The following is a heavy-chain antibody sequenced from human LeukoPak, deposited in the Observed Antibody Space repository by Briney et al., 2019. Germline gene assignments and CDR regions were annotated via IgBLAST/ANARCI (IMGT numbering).Heavy chain of an antibody. Sequence: SQTLSLTSALSGDSVSSKIAAWNWTRQSPSRGLEWLGRTYYRSKWSSGYAESVKSRITIKPDTSKNQFSLQLRSVTPEDTAVYYCARSQTGGTFDHWGQGALVTVSS. CDR1: GDSVSSKIAA. D-gene: IGHD1-26*01. CDR2: TYYRSKWSS. CDR3: ARSQTGGTFDH. V-gene: IGHV6-1*01. J-gene: IGHJ4*02.